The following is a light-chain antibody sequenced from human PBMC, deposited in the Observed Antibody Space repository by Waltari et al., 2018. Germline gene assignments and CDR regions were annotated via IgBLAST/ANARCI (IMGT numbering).Light chain of an antibody. CDR3: LSYTTSDTYV. CDR1: SSDVGRYDS. J-gene: IGLJ1*01. Sequence: SALPQPASVPGSPGQSISISCTGPSSDVGRYDSASWYQQHPDKAPKLLIYDVTQRPSGISHRFSGSKSGYTASLTISGLQSEDEADYYCLSYTTSDTYVFGSGTRVTVL. CDR2: DVT. V-gene: IGLV2-14*03.